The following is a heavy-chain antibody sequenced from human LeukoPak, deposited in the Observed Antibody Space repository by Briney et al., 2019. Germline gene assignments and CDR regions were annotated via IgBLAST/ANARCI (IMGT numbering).Heavy chain of an antibody. CDR1: GGSISSGGYC. J-gene: IGHJ4*02. D-gene: IGHD5-12*01. CDR3: ARVEDIVATIWFDY. V-gene: IGHV4-31*11. CDR2: ICYSGST. Sequence: PSGTLSLTCAVSGGSISSGGYCWSWIRQHQGMGLEWIGYICYSGSTYDNPSLKRRVTISVNTYKKQFLLMLSLMAAADAADYFGARVEDIVATIWFDYWGQGTLVTVSS.